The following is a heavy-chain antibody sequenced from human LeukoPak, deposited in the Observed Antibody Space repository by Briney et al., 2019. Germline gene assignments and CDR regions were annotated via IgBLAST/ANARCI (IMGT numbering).Heavy chain of an antibody. Sequence: PGGSLRLTCAASGFTFSNYWMSWVRQAPGKGLEWVANIKQDGSEKYYVDSVKGRFTISRDNAKNSLYLQMNSLGAEDTAVYYCARDQMYGGIDYWGQGTLVTVSS. J-gene: IGHJ4*02. CDR1: GFTFSNYW. CDR3: ARDQMYGGIDY. V-gene: IGHV3-7*01. CDR2: IKQDGSEK. D-gene: IGHD4-23*01.